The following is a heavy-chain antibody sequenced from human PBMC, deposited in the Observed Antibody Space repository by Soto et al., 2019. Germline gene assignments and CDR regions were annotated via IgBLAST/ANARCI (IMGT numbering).Heavy chain of an antibody. J-gene: IGHJ4*02. Sequence: VGSLRLSCAASEFTFSSYGMHWVRQAPGKGLEWVAVISYDGSNKYYADSVKGRFTISRDNSKNTLYLQMNSLRAEDTDVYYCAKDRSSWLDYWGQGTLVTVSS. CDR1: EFTFSSYG. CDR3: AKDRSSWLDY. D-gene: IGHD6-13*01. V-gene: IGHV3-30*18. CDR2: ISYDGSNK.